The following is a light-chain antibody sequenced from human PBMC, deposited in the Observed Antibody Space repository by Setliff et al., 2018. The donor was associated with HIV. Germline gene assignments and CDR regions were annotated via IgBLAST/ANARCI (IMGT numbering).Light chain of an antibody. CDR1: SSDVGGYNY. Sequence: QSALTQPASVSGSPGQSITISCTGTSSDVGGYNYVSWYQQHPGKAPKVMIYKVSNRPSGVSNRFSGSKSGNTASLTISGLQAEDEADYHCTSYTSSYTLVFGTGTKVTVL. CDR2: KVS. J-gene: IGLJ1*01. V-gene: IGLV2-14*01. CDR3: TSYTSSYTLV.